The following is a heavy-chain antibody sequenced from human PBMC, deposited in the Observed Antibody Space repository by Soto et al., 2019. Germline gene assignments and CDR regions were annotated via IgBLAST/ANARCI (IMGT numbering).Heavy chain of an antibody. CDR1: GFTFSSYA. J-gene: IGHJ4*02. CDR2: VSGTGGSA. Sequence: HPGGSLRLSCAASGFTFSSYAMTWVRQAPGKGLEWVSGVSGTGGSAYYADSVKGRFTISRDKSTNTLYLHMNSLRAEDTAVYYCERGSDYSDYDLEYWGQGALVTVPS. V-gene: IGHV3-23*01. CDR3: ERGSDYSDYDLEY. D-gene: IGHD4-17*01.